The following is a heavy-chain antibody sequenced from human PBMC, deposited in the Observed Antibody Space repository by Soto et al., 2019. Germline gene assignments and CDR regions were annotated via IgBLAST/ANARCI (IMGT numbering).Heavy chain of an antibody. CDR1: GFTFSSFA. J-gene: IGHJ6*02. V-gene: IGHV3-23*01. Sequence: GGSLRLSCAASGFTFSSFAMTWVRQAPGKGLEWVSSISNSGGSTYYADSVKGRFTISRDNSKNTLYMEMNTLRAEDTAVYYCAPGGLCRSSTCSRQYYYGMDVWGQGTTVTVSS. CDR2: ISNSGGST. CDR3: APGGLCRSSTCSRQYYYGMDV. D-gene: IGHD2-2*01.